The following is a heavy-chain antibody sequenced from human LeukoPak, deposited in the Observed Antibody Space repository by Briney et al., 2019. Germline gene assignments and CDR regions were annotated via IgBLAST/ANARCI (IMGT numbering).Heavy chain of an antibody. Sequence: GGSLRLSCAASGFTFSSYAMQWVRQAPGKGLEWVALISFDGSKEYYADSVKGRFTISRDKSKNTLHLQMNNLRAEDTAVYYCAKERRGYYSEYWGQGTLVTVSS. CDR2: ISFDGSKE. CDR3: AKERRGYYSEY. V-gene: IGHV3-30*02. J-gene: IGHJ4*02. CDR1: GFTFSSYA. D-gene: IGHD3-22*01.